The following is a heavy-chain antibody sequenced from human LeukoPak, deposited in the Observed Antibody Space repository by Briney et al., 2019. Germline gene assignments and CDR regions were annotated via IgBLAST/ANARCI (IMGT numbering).Heavy chain of an antibody. D-gene: IGHD6-19*01. CDR2: MYTSGNT. V-gene: IGHV4-61*02. CDR3: ARGAGPPWFDP. J-gene: IGHJ5*02. Sequence: SETLSLTCTVSGGSISSGGYYWSWIRQPAGKGLEWIGRMYTSGNTNYNPSLKSRATISVDTSKNQFSMNLNSVTAADTAVYYCARGAGPPWFDPWGQGTLVTVSS. CDR1: GGSISSGGYY.